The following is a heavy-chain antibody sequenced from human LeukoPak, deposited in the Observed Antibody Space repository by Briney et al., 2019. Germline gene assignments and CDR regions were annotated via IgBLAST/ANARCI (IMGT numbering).Heavy chain of an antibody. CDR1: GFSLSTSGMR. D-gene: IGHD2-15*01. Sequence: SGPALVKPTQTLTLTCTFSGFSLSTSGMRVGWIRQPPGKALEWLARIDWDDYKFYSTSLNTRLTISKDTSKNQVVLTMTTMDPVDTATYYCARSGPDALYCSGGSCYSIAFDIWGQGTMVTVSS. CDR3: ARSGPDALYCSGGSCYSIAFDI. CDR2: IDWDDYK. J-gene: IGHJ3*02. V-gene: IGHV2-70*04.